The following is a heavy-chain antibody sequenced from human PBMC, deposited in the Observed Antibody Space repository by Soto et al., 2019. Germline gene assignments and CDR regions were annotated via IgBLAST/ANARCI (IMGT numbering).Heavy chain of an antibody. CDR2: IYYSGST. V-gene: IGHV4-39*01. J-gene: IGHJ5*02. Sequence: PSETLSLTCTVSGGSISSSSYYWGWIRQPPGKGLEWIGSIYYSGSTYYNPSLKSRVTISVDTSKNQFSLRLSSVTAADTAVYYCARRQYYDILTGYSNPSNNWFDPWGQGTLVTVSS. CDR1: GGSISSSSYY. CDR3: ARRQYYDILTGYSNPSNNWFDP. D-gene: IGHD3-9*01.